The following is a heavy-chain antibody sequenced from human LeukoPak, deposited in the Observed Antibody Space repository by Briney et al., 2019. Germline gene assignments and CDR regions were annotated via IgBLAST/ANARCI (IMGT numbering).Heavy chain of an antibody. CDR2: IWYDGSNK. V-gene: IGHV3-33*01. CDR3: AREPLPYYYDSSGYESY. CDR1: GFTFSSYG. J-gene: IGHJ4*02. Sequence: GGSLRLSCAASGFTFSSYGMHWVRQAPGKGLEWVAVIWYDGSNKYYADSVKGRFTISRDNSKNTLYLQMNSLRAEDTAVYYCAREPLPYYYDSSGYESYWGQGTLVTVSS. D-gene: IGHD3-22*01.